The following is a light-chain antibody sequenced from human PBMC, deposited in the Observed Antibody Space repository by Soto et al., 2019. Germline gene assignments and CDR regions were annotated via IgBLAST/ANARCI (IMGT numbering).Light chain of an antibody. V-gene: IGKV3-20*01. CDR3: QQYGSSMYT. J-gene: IGKJ2*01. CDR1: QSVSSSY. CDR2: GAS. Sequence: ELVLTQSPGTLSLSPGERATLSCRASQSVSSSYLAWYQQKPGQAPRLLIYGASSSATGIPDRFSGSGSGTDFTLTISRLEPEDVAVYDCQQYGSSMYTFGQGPKLEIK.